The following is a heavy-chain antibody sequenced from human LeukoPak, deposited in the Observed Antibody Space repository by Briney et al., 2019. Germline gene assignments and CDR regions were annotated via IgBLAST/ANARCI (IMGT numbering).Heavy chain of an antibody. Sequence: PGGSLRLSCAASGFTFSSYAMSWVRQAPGKGLEWVSAISGSGGSTYYADSVKGRFTISRDNSKNTLYLQMNSLRAEDTAVYYCAKAIPPDFEYSSSLFDYWGQGTLVTVSS. V-gene: IGHV3-23*01. CDR2: ISGSGGST. CDR1: GFTFSSYA. CDR3: AKAIPPDFEYSSSLFDY. D-gene: IGHD6-6*01. J-gene: IGHJ4*02.